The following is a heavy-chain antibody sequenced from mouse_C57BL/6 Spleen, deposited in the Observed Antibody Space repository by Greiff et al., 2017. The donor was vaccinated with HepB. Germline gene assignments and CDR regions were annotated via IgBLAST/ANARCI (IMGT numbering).Heavy chain of an antibody. CDR1: GFTFSDYG. Sequence: EVQLMESGGGLVKPGGSLKLSCAASGFTFSDYGMHWVRQAPEKGLEWVAYISSGSSTIYYADTVKGRFTISRDNAKNTLFLQMTSLRSEDTAMYYCARGYYGYFDYWGQGTTLTVSS. CDR3: ARGYYGYFDY. CDR2: ISSGSSTI. V-gene: IGHV5-17*01. J-gene: IGHJ2*01. D-gene: IGHD1-1*01.